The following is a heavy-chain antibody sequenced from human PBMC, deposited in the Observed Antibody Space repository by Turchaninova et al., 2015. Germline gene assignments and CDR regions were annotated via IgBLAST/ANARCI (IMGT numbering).Heavy chain of an antibody. V-gene: IGHV4-34*01. J-gene: IGHJ4*02. CDR3: ARGRGYSYGFFDY. D-gene: IGHD5-18*01. Sequence: QVQLQQWGAGLLKPSETLSLPCAVYGGSFSGYYWSWIRQPPGKGLEWIGEINHSGSTNYNPSLKSRVTISVDTSKNQFSLKLSSVTAADTAVYYCARGRGYSYGFFDYWGQGTLVTVSS. CDR2: INHSGST. CDR1: GGSFSGYY.